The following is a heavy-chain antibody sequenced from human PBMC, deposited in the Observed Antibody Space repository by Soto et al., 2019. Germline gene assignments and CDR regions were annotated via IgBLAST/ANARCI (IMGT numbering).Heavy chain of an antibody. CDR3: TIPYRSSHY. CDR2: IKSKTDGGTT. CDR1: GLTFSNAW. V-gene: IGHV3-15*01. Sequence: EVQLVESGGGLVKPGGSLRLSCAGSGLTFSNAWMSWVRQAPGKGLEWVGRIKSKTDGGTTDYGAPVKGRVTISRDDSKNTLYLQMNSLKTEDTAVYYCTIPYRSSHYWGQRTLVTVSS. J-gene: IGHJ4*02. D-gene: IGHD6-6*01.